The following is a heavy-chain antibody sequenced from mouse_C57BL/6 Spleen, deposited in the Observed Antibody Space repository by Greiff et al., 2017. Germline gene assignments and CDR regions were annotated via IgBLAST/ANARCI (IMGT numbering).Heavy chain of an antibody. J-gene: IGHJ1*03. CDR2: IRRKSNNYDT. CDR1: GFSFNTYA. CDR3: VRHYDYWYFDV. V-gene: IGHV10-1*01. D-gene: IGHD2-3*01. Sequence: EVQLVESGGGLVQPKGSLKLSCAASGFSFNTYAMNWVRQAPGKGLEWVARIRRKSNNYDTYYADSVKDRFTITRDDSESMLYLQMNNLKTEDTAMYYCVRHYDYWYFDVWGTGTTVTVSS.